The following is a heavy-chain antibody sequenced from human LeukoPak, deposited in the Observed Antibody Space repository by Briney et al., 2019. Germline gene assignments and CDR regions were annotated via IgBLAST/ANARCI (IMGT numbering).Heavy chain of an antibody. D-gene: IGHD3-9*01. CDR1: GFTFSTYW. Sequence: GGSLRLSCAASGFTFSTYWMSWVRQAPGKGLEWVANIKQDGSVKYFVDSVKGRFTISRDNAKNSLYLQMNSLGAEDTAVYYCASTYYDILTGFDYWGQGTLVTVSS. J-gene: IGHJ4*02. CDR3: ASTYYDILTGFDY. CDR2: IKQDGSVK. V-gene: IGHV3-7*03.